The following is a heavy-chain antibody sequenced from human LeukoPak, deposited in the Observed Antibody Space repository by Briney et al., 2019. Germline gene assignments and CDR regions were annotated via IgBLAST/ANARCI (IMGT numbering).Heavy chain of an antibody. D-gene: IGHD3-10*01. CDR1: GGSISSYY. CDR3: ARVRRAGYFDY. Sequence: KPSETLSLTCTVSGGSISSYYWSWIRQPPGKGLEWIGYIYYSGSTNYNPSLKSRVTISVDTSKNQFSLKLSSVTAADTAVYYCARVRRAGYFDYWGQGTLVTVSS. CDR2: IYYSGST. J-gene: IGHJ4*02. V-gene: IGHV4-59*01.